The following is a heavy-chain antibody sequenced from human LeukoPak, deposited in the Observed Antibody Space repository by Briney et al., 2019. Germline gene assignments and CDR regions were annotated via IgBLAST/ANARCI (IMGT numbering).Heavy chain of an antibody. CDR1: GGSISSYY. J-gene: IGHJ4*02. V-gene: IGHV4-59*01. CDR2: IYYSGST. Sequence: SETLSLTCSVSGGSISSYYWRWIRQPPGKGLEWIGYIYYSGSTNYNPSLKSRVTISVDTSKNQFSLKLSSVTAADTAVYYCAGGIAVAATWGQGTLVTVSS. D-gene: IGHD6-19*01. CDR3: AGGIAVAAT.